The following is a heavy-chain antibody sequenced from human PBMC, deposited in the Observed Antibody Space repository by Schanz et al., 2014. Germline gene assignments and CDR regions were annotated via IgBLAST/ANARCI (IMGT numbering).Heavy chain of an antibody. J-gene: IGHJ4*02. CDR1: GFTFSSYA. V-gene: IGHV3-30-3*01. D-gene: IGHD1-26*01. CDR2: MSYDGSNK. CDR3: ARDSGSHYLVDY. Sequence: VQLLESGGGLVQPGGSLRLSCVASGFTFSSYAMHWVRQAPGKGLEWVAVMSYDGSNKYYADSVKGRFTISRDTPKNTLYVQMNSLRADDTAVYYCARDSGSHYLVDYWGQGTLVTVSS.